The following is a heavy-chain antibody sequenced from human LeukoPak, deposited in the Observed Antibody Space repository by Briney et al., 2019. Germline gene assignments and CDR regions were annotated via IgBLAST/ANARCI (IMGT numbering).Heavy chain of an antibody. D-gene: IGHD3-16*01. CDR2: ISYDGGDK. Sequence: GGSLRLTCAASGFSFNNYAMYWVRQAPGKGLEWVALISYDGGDKYYAESMKGRITISRDNAENTLYLQMNNLRPDDTAFYFCVKEGVEYSYSYGDYWGQGTLVTVSS. J-gene: IGHJ4*02. V-gene: IGHV3-30*18. CDR1: GFSFNNYA. CDR3: VKEGVEYSYSYGDY.